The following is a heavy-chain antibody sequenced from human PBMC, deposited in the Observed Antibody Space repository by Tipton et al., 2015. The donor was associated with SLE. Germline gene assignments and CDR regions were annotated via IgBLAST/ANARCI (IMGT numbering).Heavy chain of an antibody. D-gene: IGHD6-19*01. CDR2: IYDSGST. Sequence: LRLSCTVSGGSISSHYWSWIRQPPGKGLEWIGYIYDSGSTNHNPSLKSRVTISVDTSKNQFSLKLSSVTAADTAVYYCARARPYSSGWYYFDYWGQGTLVTVSS. CDR3: ARARPYSSGWYYFDY. V-gene: IGHV4-59*11. CDR1: GGSISSHY. J-gene: IGHJ4*02.